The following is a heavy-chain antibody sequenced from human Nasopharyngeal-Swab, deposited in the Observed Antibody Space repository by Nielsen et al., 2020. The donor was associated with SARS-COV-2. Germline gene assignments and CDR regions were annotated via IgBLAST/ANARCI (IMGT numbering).Heavy chain of an antibody. CDR3: VKDLAYDEVS. CDR1: GFTFSSYG. D-gene: IGHD5-12*01. V-gene: IGHV3-30*18. Sequence: GGSLRLSCAASGFTFSSYGMHWVRQAPGKGLEWVAVISYDGSNKYYADSVKGRFTISRDNSKNTLYLQMNSLRGEDTAIYYCVKDLAYDEVSWGQGTLVTVSS. J-gene: IGHJ5*02. CDR2: ISYDGSNK.